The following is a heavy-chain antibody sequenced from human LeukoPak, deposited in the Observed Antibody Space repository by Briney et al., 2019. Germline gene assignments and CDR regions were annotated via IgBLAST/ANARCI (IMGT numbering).Heavy chain of an antibody. Sequence: GGSLRLSCAASGFSFGSYGIHWVRQAPGKGLEWVAVISFDGGTKYYADSVEGRFTISRDNSKNTLYLEMNSLRAEDTAVYYCARGPVAGARGGFDYWGQGTLVTVSS. CDR1: GFSFGSYG. J-gene: IGHJ4*02. CDR3: ARGPVAGARGGFDY. D-gene: IGHD6-19*01. V-gene: IGHV3-30*03. CDR2: ISFDGGTK.